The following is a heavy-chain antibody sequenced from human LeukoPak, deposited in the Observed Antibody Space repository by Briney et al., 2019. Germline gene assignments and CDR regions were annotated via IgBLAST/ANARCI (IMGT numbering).Heavy chain of an antibody. CDR1: GYSLTSYD. D-gene: IGHD3-10*01. V-gene: IGHV1-8*01. CDR2: MNPSNGNT. Sequence: ASVKVSCKASGYSLTSYDVNWVRQATGQGLEWMGWMNPSNGNTGYAQKFQGRVTMTRNTSINTAYMELSSLTSEDTAVYYCTKGSNSGGYRDSWGQGTLVTVSS. CDR3: TKGSNSGGYRDS. J-gene: IGHJ4*02.